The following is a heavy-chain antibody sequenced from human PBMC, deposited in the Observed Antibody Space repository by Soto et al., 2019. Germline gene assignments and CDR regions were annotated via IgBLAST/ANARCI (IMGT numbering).Heavy chain of an antibody. D-gene: IGHD3-3*02. CDR1: GFTFGDYA. CDR3: VRYTYTRRDSFFGMXV. J-gene: IGHJ6*04. V-gene: IGHV3-49*03. Sequence: GGSLRLSCTASGFTFGDYAMSWFRQAPGKGLEWVGFVRSRAYGGTTDYAASVRGSFTISRDDSKSVAYLQMNTLRTEDTAVYYCVRYTYTRRDSFFGMXVWGKGTTVTVXS. CDR2: VRSRAYGGTT.